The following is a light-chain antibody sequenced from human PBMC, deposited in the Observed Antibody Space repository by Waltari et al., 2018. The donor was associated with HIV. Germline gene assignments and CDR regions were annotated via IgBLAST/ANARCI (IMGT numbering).Light chain of an antibody. CDR1: PPVTGSH. Sequence: EIVLTQPPRSLSLPPGTTATLSCSAGPPVTGSHLAWYQQRPGQAPRLLISGTSSRATGIPDRFSGSGSGTDFTLTISRLEPEDVAVYYCHQYAGTPRTFGQGTKLEIK. J-gene: IGKJ2*01. CDR2: GTS. CDR3: HQYAGTPRT. V-gene: IGKV3-20*01.